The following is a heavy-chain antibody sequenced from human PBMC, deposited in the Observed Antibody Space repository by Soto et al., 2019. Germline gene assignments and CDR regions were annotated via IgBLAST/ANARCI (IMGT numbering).Heavy chain of an antibody. CDR1: GGTFSSYA. CDR3: ARVVTVVKSFHYWYFDL. CDR2: IIPIFGTT. Sequence: QVQLVQSGAEVKKRGSSVKVSCKASGGTFSSYAISWVRQAPGQGLEWMGGIIPIFGTTNYAQKFQGRVTITADESTSTAYMELNSLRSEDTAVYYCARVVTVVKSFHYWYFDLWGRGTLVTVSS. D-gene: IGHD2-15*01. J-gene: IGHJ2*01. V-gene: IGHV1-69*12.